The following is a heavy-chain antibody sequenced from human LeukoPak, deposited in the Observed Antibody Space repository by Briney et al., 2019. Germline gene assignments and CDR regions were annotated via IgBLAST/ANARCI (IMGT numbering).Heavy chain of an antibody. Sequence: GGSLRLSCVDSGFTFSSYSMYWVRQAPGKGLEWVSSINSSRSYIYYAHSVKGRFTISRDNAKNSLYLQMNSLRAEDTAVYYCARGPLAVAGAFDIWGQGTMVTVSS. D-gene: IGHD6-19*01. CDR1: GFTFSSYS. CDR3: ARGPLAVAGAFDI. CDR2: INSSRSYI. J-gene: IGHJ3*02. V-gene: IGHV3-21*01.